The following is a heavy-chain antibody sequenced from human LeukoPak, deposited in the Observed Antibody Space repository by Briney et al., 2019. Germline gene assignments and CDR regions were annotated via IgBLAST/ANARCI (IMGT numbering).Heavy chain of an antibody. CDR3: ARPVYCSPSGCRDY. V-gene: IGHV3-23*01. Sequence: GGSLRLSCAASGFTFSTYAMTWVRQAPRKGLDWVSAISDSGSATDYADSVKGRFTISRDNSKSTLYLQLNSLRAEDTAVYYCARPVYCSPSGCRDYWGQGTLVTVSS. D-gene: IGHD2-15*01. CDR1: GFTFSTYA. CDR2: ISDSGSAT. J-gene: IGHJ4*02.